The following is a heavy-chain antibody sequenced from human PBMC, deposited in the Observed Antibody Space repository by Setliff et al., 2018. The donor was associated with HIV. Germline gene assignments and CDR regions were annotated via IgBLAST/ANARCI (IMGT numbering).Heavy chain of an antibody. J-gene: IGHJ4*02. CDR1: GGSFSGYY. V-gene: IGHV4-34*01. CDR3: ARGGLGVVGAIDY. CDR2: IIHSGGT. D-gene: IGHD2-15*01. Sequence: SETLSLTCAVYGGSFSGYYWTWIRQPPGRGLEWIGEIIHSGGTNYNRSLMSRVTISVDTPKNQFSLNLSSVTAADTAVYYCARGGLGVVGAIDYWSQGTLVTVSS.